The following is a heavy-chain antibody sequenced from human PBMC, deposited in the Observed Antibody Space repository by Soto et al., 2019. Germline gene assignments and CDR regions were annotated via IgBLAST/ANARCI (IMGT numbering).Heavy chain of an antibody. CDR2: IYYSGST. V-gene: IGHV4-39*01. D-gene: IGHD2-21*02. Sequence: QLQLQESGPGLVKPSETLSLTCTVSGGSISSSSYYWGWIRQPPGKGLEWIGSIYYSGSTYYNPSLKSRVTISVDTSKNPFPLMLSSVTAADTAVYYCARPLSPPIVVVTATSAPEDAFDIWGQGTMVTVSS. CDR3: ARPLSPPIVVVTATSAPEDAFDI. CDR1: GGSISSSSYY. J-gene: IGHJ3*02.